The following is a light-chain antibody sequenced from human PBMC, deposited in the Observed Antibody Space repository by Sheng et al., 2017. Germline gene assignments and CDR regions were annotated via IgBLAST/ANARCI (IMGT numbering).Light chain of an antibody. J-gene: IGKJ4*01. CDR2: GAS. V-gene: IGKV3-20*01. Sequence: ETVLTQSPGTLSLSPGQRATLSCRASQTIVSTFLAWYQQKPGQAPRRLIYGASIRATGIPDRFSGSGSGTDFTLTISRLEPEDFAVYYCQQYDTLPLTFGGGTKVEIK. CDR3: QQYDTLPLT. CDR1: QTIVSTF.